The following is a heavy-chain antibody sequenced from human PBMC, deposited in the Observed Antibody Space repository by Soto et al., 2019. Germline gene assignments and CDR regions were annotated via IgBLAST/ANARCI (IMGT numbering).Heavy chain of an antibody. V-gene: IGHV4-39*01. CDR1: GGSISSSSYY. J-gene: IGHJ4*02. Sequence: SETLSLTCTVSGGSISSSSYYWGWIRQPPGKGLEWIGSIYYSGSTYYNPSLKSRVTISVDTSKNQFSLKLSSVTAADTAVYYCASLDYFDYWGQGTLVTVSS. CDR3: ASLDYFDY. CDR2: IYYSGST.